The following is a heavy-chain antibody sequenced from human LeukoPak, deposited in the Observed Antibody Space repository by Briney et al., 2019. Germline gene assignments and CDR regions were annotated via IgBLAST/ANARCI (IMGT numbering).Heavy chain of an antibody. J-gene: IGHJ3*02. D-gene: IGHD2-15*01. Sequence: PGGSLRLSYAASGFTFTRYWMHWVRQAPGKGLVWVSRVNSDGSSTTYADSVKGRFTISRDNAKNTLYLQMSSLRAEDTAVYYCAREDSHLRVAFDMWGQGTMVTVSS. CDR3: AREDSHLRVAFDM. CDR1: GFTFTRYW. CDR2: VNSDGSST. V-gene: IGHV3-74*01.